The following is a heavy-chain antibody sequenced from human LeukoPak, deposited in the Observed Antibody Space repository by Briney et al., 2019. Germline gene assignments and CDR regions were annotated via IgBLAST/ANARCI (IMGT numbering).Heavy chain of an antibody. D-gene: IGHD3-10*01. J-gene: IGHJ4*02. CDR2: IWFDGTNK. V-gene: IGHV3-33*01. CDR3: ARDHGSGSSPDY. Sequence: GGSLRLSCAASGFTFSSYGMHWVRQAPGKGLEWVAVIWFDGTNKYYADSVKGRFTISRDNSKNTLYVQMNSLRAEDTAVYYCARDHGSGSSPDYWGQGTLVTVSS. CDR1: GFTFSSYG.